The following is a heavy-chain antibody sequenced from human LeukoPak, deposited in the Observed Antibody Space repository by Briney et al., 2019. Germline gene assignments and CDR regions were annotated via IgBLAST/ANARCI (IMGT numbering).Heavy chain of an antibody. Sequence: AASVKVSCKASGGTFSSYAIGWVRQAPGQGLEWMGGIIPIFGTTNYAQKFQDRVTITADKSTSTAYMELSSLRSEDTAVYYCARVVGLTGYSSSWYSGYYYYMDVWGKGTTVTVSS. CDR2: IIPIFGTT. V-gene: IGHV1-69*06. CDR3: ARVVGLTGYSSSWYSGYYYYMDV. CDR1: GGTFSSYA. J-gene: IGHJ6*03. D-gene: IGHD6-13*01.